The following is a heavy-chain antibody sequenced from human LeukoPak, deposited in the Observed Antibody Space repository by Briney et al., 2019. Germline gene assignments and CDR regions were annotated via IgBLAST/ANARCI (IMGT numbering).Heavy chain of an antibody. D-gene: IGHD2-15*01. CDR3: ARAPYCIGGSCRFDY. Sequence: GGSLRLSCAASGFTFSSYWMSWVRQAPGKGLEWVANMKQDGSEKYYVDSVKGRFTISRDNAKNSLYLQMNSLRAEDTAVYYCARAPYCIGGSCRFDYWGQGTLVTVSS. J-gene: IGHJ4*02. CDR2: MKQDGSEK. V-gene: IGHV3-7*03. CDR1: GFTFSSYW.